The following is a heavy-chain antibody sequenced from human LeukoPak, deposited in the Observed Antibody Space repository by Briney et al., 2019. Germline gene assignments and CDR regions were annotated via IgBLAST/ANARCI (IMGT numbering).Heavy chain of an antibody. V-gene: IGHV4-34*01. Sequence: PSETLSLTCAVSGGSFSGYYWSWIRQPPGKGLEWIGEINHSGSTNYNPSLKSRVTISVDTSKNQFSLKLSSVTAADTAVYYCARGGTAAAGRFARYYGMDVWGKGTTVTVSS. J-gene: IGHJ6*04. CDR1: GGSFSGYY. CDR3: ARGGTAAAGRFARYYGMDV. D-gene: IGHD6-13*01. CDR2: INHSGST.